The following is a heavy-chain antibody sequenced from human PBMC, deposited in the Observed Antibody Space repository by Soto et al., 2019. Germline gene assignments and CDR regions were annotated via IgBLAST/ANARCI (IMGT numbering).Heavy chain of an antibody. D-gene: IGHD6-13*01. Sequence: EVQLLESGGGLVQPGGSLRLSCTASGFTFSSYAMSCVRQAPGTGLEWVSAISGSGVRTYYADSVKGRFTISRDDSKNTLYLQMNSLRAEDTAVYYCAYSSTPFDYWGQGTLVTVSS. CDR3: AYSSTPFDY. CDR1: GFTFSSYA. J-gene: IGHJ4*02. V-gene: IGHV3-23*01. CDR2: ISGSGVRT.